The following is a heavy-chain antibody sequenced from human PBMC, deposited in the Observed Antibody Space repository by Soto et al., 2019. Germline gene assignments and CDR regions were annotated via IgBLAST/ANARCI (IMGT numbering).Heavy chain of an antibody. CDR2: IWYDGSNK. J-gene: IGHJ4*02. CDR1: GSIFSGYG. Sequence: QKYLVESGGGVVQPGGSLRLSCVASGSIFSGYGMHWVRQAPGKGLEWVAVIWYDGSNKYYADSVKGRFTISRDNSKNMLYLQMDSLRAEDTAVYYCARDGIGGTVFRGFCDYWGREPWSPFPQ. V-gene: IGHV3-33*01. CDR3: ARDGIGGTVFRGFCDY. D-gene: IGHD1-7*01.